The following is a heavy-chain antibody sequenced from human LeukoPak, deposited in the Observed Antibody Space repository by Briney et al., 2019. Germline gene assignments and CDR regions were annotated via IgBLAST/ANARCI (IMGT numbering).Heavy chain of an antibody. D-gene: IGHD2-2*01. CDR3: ASSCSSTSCYFSEEGAC. CDR1: GFTFRMHA. CDR2: IGGSDGAT. V-gene: IGHV3-23*01. J-gene: IGHJ4*02. Sequence: GGSLRLSCVASGFTFRMHAMSWVRLVPGQGLEWVSAIGGSDGATYYADSVRGRFTISRDNSKDTLYLQMNSLRAEDTAVYYCASSCSSTSCYFSEEGACWGQGTLVTVSS.